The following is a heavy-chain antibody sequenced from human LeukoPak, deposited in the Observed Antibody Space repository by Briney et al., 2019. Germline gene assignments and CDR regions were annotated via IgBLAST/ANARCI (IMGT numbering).Heavy chain of an antibody. CDR3: TRGGEEPFDY. CDR2: INVEGTTT. CDR1: GFTFTRFW. D-gene: IGHD3-10*01. Sequence: GGSLGLSCAGSGFTFTRFWMHWVRQAPGKGLVWVSRINVEGTTTTYADSVEGRFTISRDENTLYLQMNHLRVDDTAVYYCTRGGEEPFDYWGQGPLVTVSS. V-gene: IGHV3-74*01. J-gene: IGHJ4*02.